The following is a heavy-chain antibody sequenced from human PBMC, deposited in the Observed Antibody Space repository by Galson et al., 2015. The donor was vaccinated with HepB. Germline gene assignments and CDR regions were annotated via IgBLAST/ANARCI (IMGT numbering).Heavy chain of an antibody. Sequence: SLRLSCAASGFTFSSYWMHWVRQAPGKGLVWVSRINSDGSSTSYADSVKGRFTISRDNAKNTLYPQMNSLRAEDTAVYYCARPMVRGPRALPSFDYWGQGTLVTVSS. V-gene: IGHV3-74*01. CDR1: GFTFSSYW. D-gene: IGHD3-10*01. CDR3: ARPMVRGPRALPSFDY. J-gene: IGHJ4*02. CDR2: INSDGSST.